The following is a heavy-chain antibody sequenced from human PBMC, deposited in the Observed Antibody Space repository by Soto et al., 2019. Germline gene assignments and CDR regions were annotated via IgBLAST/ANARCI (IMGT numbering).Heavy chain of an antibody. J-gene: IGHJ6*02. CDR2: ISAYNGNT. V-gene: IGHV1-18*01. D-gene: IGHD1-26*01. CDR3: ARDGYGGYYYYYGMDV. CDR1: GYTFTSYG. Sequence: ASVKVSCKASGYTFTSYGISWVRQAPGQGLEWMGWISAYNGNTNYAQKLQGRVTMTTDTSTSTAYMELRSLRSDDTAVYYCARDGYGGYYYYYGMDVWGQGTTVTSP.